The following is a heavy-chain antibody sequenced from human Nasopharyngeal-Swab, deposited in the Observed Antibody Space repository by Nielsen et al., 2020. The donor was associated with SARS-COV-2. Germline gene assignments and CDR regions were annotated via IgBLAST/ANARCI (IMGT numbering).Heavy chain of an antibody. CDR1: GFTFSSYG. V-gene: IGHV3-30*18. Sequence: GGSLRLSCAASGFTFSSYGMHWVRQAPGKGLEWVAVISYDGSNKYYADSVKGRFTISRDNSKNTLYLQMNSLRAEDTAVYYCAKEPGVLWFGELFSYGMDVWGKGTTVTVSS. CDR2: ISYDGSNK. CDR3: AKEPGVLWFGELFSYGMDV. J-gene: IGHJ6*04. D-gene: IGHD3-10*01.